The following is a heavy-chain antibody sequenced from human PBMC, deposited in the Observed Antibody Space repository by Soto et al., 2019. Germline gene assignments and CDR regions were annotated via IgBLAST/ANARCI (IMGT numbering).Heavy chain of an antibody. V-gene: IGHV1-69*13. D-gene: IGHD6-19*01. CDR3: ASPSHALSIAVATAFDY. CDR2: IIPIFGTA. CDR1: GGTFSSYA. Sequence: SVKVSCKASGGTFSSYAISWVRQAPGQGLEWMGGIIPIFGTANYAQKFQGRVTITADESTSTAYMELSSLRSEDTAVYYCASPSHALSIAVATAFDYWGQGTLVTVSS. J-gene: IGHJ4*02.